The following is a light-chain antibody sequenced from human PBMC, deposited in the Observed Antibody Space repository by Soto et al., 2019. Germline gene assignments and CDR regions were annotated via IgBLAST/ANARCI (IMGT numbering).Light chain of an antibody. CDR2: DAS. J-gene: IGKJ4*01. CDR1: QSVSSY. CDR3: QQRSN. Sequence: EIVLTQSPATLSLSPGERATLSCRASQSVSSYLAWYQQKPGQAPRLLIYDASTRATGIPARFSGRGSGTDLTLTISSLEPEDFAVYYCQQRSNFGGGTKVDIK. V-gene: IGKV3-11*01.